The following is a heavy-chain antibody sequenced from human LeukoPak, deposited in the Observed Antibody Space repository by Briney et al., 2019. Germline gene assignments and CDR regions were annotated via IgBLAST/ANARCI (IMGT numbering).Heavy chain of an antibody. V-gene: IGHV3-7*01. D-gene: IGHD5-24*01. Sequence: GGSLRLSCAASGFTFSNYWMGWVRQAPGQGLEWVVSIKPDESEKYYVDSVKGRFSISRDNAKNSLYLQMNSLRVEDTAVYFCATSRVPWGLDVWGQGTTVTVSS. CDR1: GFTFSNYW. CDR3: ATSRVPWGLDV. CDR2: IKPDESEK. J-gene: IGHJ6*02.